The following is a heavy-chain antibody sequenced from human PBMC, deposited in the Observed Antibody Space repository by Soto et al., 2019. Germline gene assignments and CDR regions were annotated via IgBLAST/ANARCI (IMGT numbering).Heavy chain of an antibody. D-gene: IGHD4-17*01. CDR1: GFTFXSYG. CDR2: ISYDGSNK. CDR3: AKDRGQDYGDYLVDY. V-gene: IGHV3-30*18. J-gene: IGHJ4*02. Sequence: GGSLRLSCAASGFTFXSYGMHLVRQAPGKGLEWVAVISYDGSNKYYADSVKGRFTISRDNSKNTLYLQMNSLRAEDTAVYYCAKDRGQDYGDYLVDYWGQGTLVTVS.